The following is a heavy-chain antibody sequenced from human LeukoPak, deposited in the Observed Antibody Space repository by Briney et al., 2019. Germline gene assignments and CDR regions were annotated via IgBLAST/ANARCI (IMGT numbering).Heavy chain of an antibody. V-gene: IGHV1-18*01. CDR1: GYTFTDYY. D-gene: IGHD1-14*01. CDR3: ARIVGGTRGNWFDP. CDR2: ISAYNGNT. Sequence: GASVKVSCKASGYTFTDYYIHWVRQAPGQGLEWMGWISAYNGNTNYAQKLQGRVTMTTDTSTGTAYMELRSLRSDDTAVYYCARIVGGTRGNWFDPWGQGTLVTVSS. J-gene: IGHJ5*02.